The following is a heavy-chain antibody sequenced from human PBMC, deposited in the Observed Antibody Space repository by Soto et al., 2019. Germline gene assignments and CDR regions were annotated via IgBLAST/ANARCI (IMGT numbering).Heavy chain of an antibody. CDR2: IIPIFGTA. J-gene: IGHJ4*02. CDR1: GGTFSSYA. CDR3: ARVVAGTAAAGSFDY. V-gene: IGHV1-69*01. D-gene: IGHD6-13*01. Sequence: QVQLVQSGAEVKKPGSSVKVSCKASGGTFSSYAISWVRQAPGQGLEWMGGIIPIFGTANYAQKFQGRVTINADESTSTDYMELSSLRSEDTAVYYCARVVAGTAAAGSFDYWGQGTLVTVSS.